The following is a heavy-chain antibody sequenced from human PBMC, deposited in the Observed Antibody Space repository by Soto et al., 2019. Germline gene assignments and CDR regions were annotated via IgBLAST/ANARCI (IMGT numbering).Heavy chain of an antibody. D-gene: IGHD3-9*01. V-gene: IGHV1-18*01. CDR3: AREDDILTGYQTSTFDY. CDR2: ISAYNGNT. CDR1: GYTFTSYG. Sequence: ASVKVSCKASGYTFTSYGISWVRQAPGQGLEWMGWISAYNGNTNYAQKLQGRVTMTTDTSTSTAYMELRSLRSDDTAVYYCAREDDILTGYQTSTFDYWGQGTLVTSPQ. J-gene: IGHJ4*02.